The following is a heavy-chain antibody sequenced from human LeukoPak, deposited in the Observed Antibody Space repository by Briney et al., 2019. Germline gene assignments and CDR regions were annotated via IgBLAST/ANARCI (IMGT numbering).Heavy chain of an antibody. CDR1: GFIFSSYW. D-gene: IGHD4-11*01. CDR3: ARGYTNYGYIDI. CDR2: INQDGSEK. J-gene: IGHJ3*02. Sequence: GGSLRLSCAASGFIFSSYWMSWVRQAPGKGLEWVANINQDGSEKYYVDSVKGRFTISRDNAKNSLYLQMNSLRAEDTAVYYCARGYTNYGYIDIWGQGTVVTASS. V-gene: IGHV3-7*01.